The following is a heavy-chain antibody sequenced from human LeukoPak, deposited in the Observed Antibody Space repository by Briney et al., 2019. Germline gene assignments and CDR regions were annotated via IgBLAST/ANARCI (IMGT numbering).Heavy chain of an antibody. V-gene: IGHV1-2*02. D-gene: IGHD2-2*02. CDR1: GYTFTGYY. CDR2: INPNSGGT. J-gene: IGHJ6*03. Sequence: GASVKVSCKASGYTFTGYYMHWVRQAPGQGLEWMGWINPNSGGTNYAQKFQGRVTMTRDTSISTAYMELSRLRSDDTAVYYCAGADRDCSSTSCYTTLWVYYYYYMDVWGKGTTVTVSS. CDR3: AGADRDCSSTSCYTTLWVYYYYYMDV.